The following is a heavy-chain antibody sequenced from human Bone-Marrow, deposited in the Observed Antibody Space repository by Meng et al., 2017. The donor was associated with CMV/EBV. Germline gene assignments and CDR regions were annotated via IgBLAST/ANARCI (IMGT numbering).Heavy chain of an antibody. CDR3: TREYSSPFRLDYFDY. D-gene: IGHD6-13*01. J-gene: IGHJ4*02. Sequence: GESLKISCTASGFTFGDYAMSWVRQAPGKGLEWVGFIRSKAYGGTTEYAASVKGRFTISRDDSKSIAYLQMNSLKTEDTAVYYCTREYSSPFRLDYFDYWGQGTLVTVSS. CDR1: GFTFGDYA. V-gene: IGHV3-49*04. CDR2: IRSKAYGGTT.